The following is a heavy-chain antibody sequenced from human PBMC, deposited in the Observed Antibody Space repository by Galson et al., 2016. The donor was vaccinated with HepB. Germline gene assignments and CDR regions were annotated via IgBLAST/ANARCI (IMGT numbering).Heavy chain of an antibody. V-gene: IGHV3-23*01. J-gene: IGHJ2*01. CDR2: ISGSGDST. Sequence: SLRLSCAASGFTFNCYTLNWVRQAPGKGLEWVSGISGSGDSTYYADSVKGRFTISRDNSKNPLYLQMNSLRAEDTAVYYCAKAGGVTMVAGAYYDFWGRGTLVTVSS. CDR3: AKAGGVTMVAGAYYDF. D-gene: IGHD3-10*01. CDR1: GFTFNCYT.